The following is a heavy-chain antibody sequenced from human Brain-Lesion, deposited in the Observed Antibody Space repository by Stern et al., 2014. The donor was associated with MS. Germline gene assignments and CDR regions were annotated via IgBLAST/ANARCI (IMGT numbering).Heavy chain of an antibody. Sequence: QLQLQESGPGLVKPSQTLSLSCTVSGGSISSGGYYWSWIRQPAGKGLEWIGRIFNSGSTSYNPPLQRRGTISIDTVKNQFSLRLNSMTAADTAVYYCARGRVVPGFQYYATDVWGQGTTVIVSS. V-gene: IGHV4-61*02. CDR3: ARGRVVPGFQYYATDV. D-gene: IGHD2-2*01. CDR2: IFNSGST. J-gene: IGHJ6*02. CDR1: GGSISSGGYY.